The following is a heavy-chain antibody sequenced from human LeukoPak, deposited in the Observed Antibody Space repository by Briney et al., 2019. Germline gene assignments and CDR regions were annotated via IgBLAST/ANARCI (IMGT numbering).Heavy chain of an antibody. CDR1: GGSISSYY. Sequence: SETLSLTCTVSGGSISSYYWNWIRQPAGKGLEWIGRMYSSGTTSYNSSLKSRVTMSVDTSKNQFSLKLSSVTAADTAVYYCARASAYYYGMDVWGQGTTVTVSS. V-gene: IGHV4-4*07. CDR3: ARASAYYYGMDV. J-gene: IGHJ6*02. CDR2: MYSSGTT.